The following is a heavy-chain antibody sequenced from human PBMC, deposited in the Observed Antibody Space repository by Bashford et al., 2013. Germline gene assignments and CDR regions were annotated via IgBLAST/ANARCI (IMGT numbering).Heavy chain of an antibody. CDR3: ARALRVPWFDP. V-gene: IGHV4-30-2*05. CDR2: IYPSGST. Sequence: LLYSSETLSLTCAVSSGSISSGSYSWSWIRQPPGKGLEWIGYIYPSGSTYYNPSLKSRVTISVDTSKNQFSLKLSSVTAADTAVYYCARALRVPWFDPWGQGTLVTVSS. CDR1: SGSISSGSYS. D-gene: IGHD3-3*01. J-gene: IGHJ5*02.